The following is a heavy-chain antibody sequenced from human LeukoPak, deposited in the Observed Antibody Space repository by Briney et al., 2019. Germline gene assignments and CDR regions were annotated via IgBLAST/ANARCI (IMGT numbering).Heavy chain of an antibody. Sequence: GGSLRLSCAASGFTFSSYDMSWVRQAPGKGLEWVSAISGSGGSTYYADSVKGRFTISRDNSKNTLYLQMNSLRAEDTAVYYCAKILVSVVVTANPPDYWGQGTLVTVSS. D-gene: IGHD2-21*02. CDR2: ISGSGGST. J-gene: IGHJ4*02. V-gene: IGHV3-23*01. CDR3: AKILVSVVVTANPPDY. CDR1: GFTFSSYD.